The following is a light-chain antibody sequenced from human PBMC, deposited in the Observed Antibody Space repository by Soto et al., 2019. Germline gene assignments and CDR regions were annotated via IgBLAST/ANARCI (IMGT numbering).Light chain of an antibody. CDR3: QQYNTWPPL. V-gene: IGKV3-15*01. Sequence: ELVMTQSPATLSVSPGERATLSCRASQSVGSKLAWYQQKPGQAPRLLIYGASTRATGIPARFSGSGSGTEFTLTISSLQSEDFAVYYCQQYNTWPPLFGGGTKVEIK. CDR1: QSVGSK. J-gene: IGKJ4*01. CDR2: GAS.